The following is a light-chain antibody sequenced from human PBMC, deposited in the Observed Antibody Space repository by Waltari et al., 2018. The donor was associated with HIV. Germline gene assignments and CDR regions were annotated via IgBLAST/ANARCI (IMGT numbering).Light chain of an antibody. CDR2: GYN. J-gene: IGLJ3*02. V-gene: IGLV1-40*01. Sequence: QSVLTQPPSVSGAPGQRVTISCTGTSSNIGTGYDVHWYQHLPGTAPRLLIYGYNKRPSGVPDRFSGSKSGTSASLAITGLQAEDEAEYYCQSYDTSLSGSVFGGGTKLTVL. CDR3: QSYDTSLSGSV. CDR1: SSNIGTGYD.